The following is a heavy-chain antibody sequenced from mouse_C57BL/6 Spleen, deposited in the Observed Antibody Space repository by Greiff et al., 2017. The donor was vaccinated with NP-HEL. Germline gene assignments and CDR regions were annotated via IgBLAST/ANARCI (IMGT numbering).Heavy chain of an antibody. J-gene: IGHJ4*01. V-gene: IGHV1-64*01. CDR2: IHPNSGST. D-gene: IGHD1-1*01. CDR3: TRADIAAEVATRYCAMDY. Sequence: VQLQQPGAELVKPGASVKLSCKASGYTFTSYWMHWVKQRPGQGLEWIGMIHPNSGSTNYNEKFKSKATLTVDKSASTAYMQLSSLTTEDSAVYSCTRADIAAEVATRYCAMDYWGQGTTVTVSS. CDR1: GYTFTSYW.